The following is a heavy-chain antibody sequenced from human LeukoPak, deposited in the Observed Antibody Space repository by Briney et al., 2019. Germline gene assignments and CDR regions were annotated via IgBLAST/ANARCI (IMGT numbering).Heavy chain of an antibody. CDR2: INHSGST. V-gene: IGHV4-34*01. CDR1: GGAFSGYY. CDR3: ARASFYGDP. D-gene: IGHD2/OR15-2a*01. Sequence: SETLSLTCAVYGGAFSGYYWSWIRQPPGKGLEWIGEINHSGSTNYNPSLKSRVTISVDTSKNQFSLKLSSVTAADTAVYYCARASFYGDPWGQGTLVNVSS. J-gene: IGHJ5*02.